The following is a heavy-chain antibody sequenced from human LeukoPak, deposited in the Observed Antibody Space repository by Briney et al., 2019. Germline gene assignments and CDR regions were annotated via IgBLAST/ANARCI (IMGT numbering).Heavy chain of an antibody. J-gene: IGHJ4*02. CDR3: ARASPYCSSTKCCQKLDY. D-gene: IGHD2-2*01. CDR1: GFTFNNYW. Sequence: PGGSLRLSCAASGFTFNNYWMHWVRQAPGKGLVWVSRLYNDGSEANYADSVRGRFTISRDNARNTLYLQMDSLRAEDTAVYYCARASPYCSSTKCCQKLDYWGQGTLVTVSS. V-gene: IGHV3-74*01. CDR2: LYNDGSEA.